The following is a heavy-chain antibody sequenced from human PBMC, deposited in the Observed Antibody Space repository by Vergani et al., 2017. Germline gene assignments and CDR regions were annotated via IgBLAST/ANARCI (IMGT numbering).Heavy chain of an antibody. D-gene: IGHD1-26*01. V-gene: IGHV4-31*03. CDR3: AREIARIVGRAFDI. Sequence: QVQLQESGPGLVKPSQTLSLTCTVSGGSISSGGYYWSWFRQHPGKGLEWIGYIYYSGSTYYNPSLKSRVTISVDTSKNQFSLKLSSVTAADTAVYYCAREIARIVGRAFDIWGQGTMVTVSS. CDR2: IYYSGST. CDR1: GGSISSGGYY. J-gene: IGHJ3*02.